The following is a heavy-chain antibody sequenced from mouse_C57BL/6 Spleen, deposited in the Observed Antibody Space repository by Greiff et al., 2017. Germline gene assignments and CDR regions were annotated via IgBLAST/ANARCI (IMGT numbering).Heavy chain of an antibody. Sequence: VQLQQSGAELVRPGASVKMSCKASGYTFTGYTMHWVKQRHGKCLEWIGYINPYNGYTRYNQKFKDKATLTADKSSSTAYMQLTSLTSEDSAVYYCAIKDYYGDAYWCQGTLVTVSA. V-gene: IGHV1-4*01. CDR1: GYTFTGYT. D-gene: IGHD1-1*01. J-gene: IGHJ3*01. CDR3: AIKDYYGDAY. CDR2: INPYNGYT.